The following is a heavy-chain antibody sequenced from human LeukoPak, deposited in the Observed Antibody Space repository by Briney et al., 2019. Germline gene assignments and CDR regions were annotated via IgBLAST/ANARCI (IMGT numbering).Heavy chain of an antibody. CDR2: IWYDGSNK. Sequence: GGSLRLSCAASGFTFSSYAMHWVRQAPGKGLEWVSVIWYDGSNKYYADSVKGRFTISRDNAKNSLYLQVNSLRAEDTAVYYCARRRCSSTSCFFDYWGQGTLVTVSS. V-gene: IGHV3-33*01. J-gene: IGHJ4*02. CDR3: ARRRCSSTSCFFDY. CDR1: GFTFSSYA. D-gene: IGHD2-2*01.